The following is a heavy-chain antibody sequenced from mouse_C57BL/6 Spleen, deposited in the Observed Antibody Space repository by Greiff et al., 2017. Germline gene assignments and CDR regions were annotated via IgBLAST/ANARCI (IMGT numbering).Heavy chain of an antibody. D-gene: IGHD2-1*01. CDR2: IYPGSGST. J-gene: IGHJ4*01. CDR1: GYTFTSYW. Sequence: QVQLQQPGAELVKPGASVTMSCKASGYTFTSYWITWVKQRPGQGLEWIGDIYPGSGSTNYNEKFKSKATLTVDTSSSTAYMQLSILTSEDSAVYYCADNGNIYYYAMDYWGQGTSVTVSS. V-gene: IGHV1-55*01. CDR3: ADNGNIYYYAMDY.